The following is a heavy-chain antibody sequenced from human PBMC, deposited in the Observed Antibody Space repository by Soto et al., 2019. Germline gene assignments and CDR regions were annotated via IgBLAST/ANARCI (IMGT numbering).Heavy chain of an antibody. CDR1: GFTFSSYG. V-gene: IGHV3-33*06. CDR2: IWYDGSNK. D-gene: IGHD2-2*01. J-gene: IGHJ6*02. CDR3: AKGNYANNYGMDV. Sequence: QVQLVESGGGVVQPGRSLRISCGASGFTFSSYGMHWVRQAPGKGLEWVAVIWYDGSNKYHADSVKGRFTISRDNSKNMLHLQMYSLRAEDTAVYYCAKGNYANNYGMDVWGQGTTVTVSS.